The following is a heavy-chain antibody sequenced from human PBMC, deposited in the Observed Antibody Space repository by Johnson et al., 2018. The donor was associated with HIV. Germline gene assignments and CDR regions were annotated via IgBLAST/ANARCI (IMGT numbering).Heavy chain of an antibody. V-gene: IGHV3-20*04. Sequence: MLLVESGGDVVRPGGSLRLSCAASGFTFSDYYMSWIRQAPGKGLEWVSGINWNGGSTSYADSVKGRFPISRDNAKNSLYLQMNSLRAEDTALYYCARDLGAAAGTPHDAFDIWGQGTMVTVSS. CDR2: INWNGGST. CDR3: ARDLGAAAGTPHDAFDI. D-gene: IGHD6-13*01. CDR1: GFTFSDYY. J-gene: IGHJ3*02.